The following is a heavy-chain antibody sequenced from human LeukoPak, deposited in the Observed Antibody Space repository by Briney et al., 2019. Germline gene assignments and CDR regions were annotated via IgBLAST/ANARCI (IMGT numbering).Heavy chain of an antibody. J-gene: IGHJ4*02. CDR2: IYYSGST. Sequence: PSETLSLTCTVSGGSISSYYWSWIRQPPGKGLEWIGYIYYSGSTNYNPSLKSRVTISVDTSKNQFSLKLSSVTAADAAVYYCAREVKGPPGYFDYWGQGTLVTVSS. D-gene: IGHD4-23*01. CDR1: GGSISSYY. V-gene: IGHV4-59*01. CDR3: AREVKGPPGYFDY.